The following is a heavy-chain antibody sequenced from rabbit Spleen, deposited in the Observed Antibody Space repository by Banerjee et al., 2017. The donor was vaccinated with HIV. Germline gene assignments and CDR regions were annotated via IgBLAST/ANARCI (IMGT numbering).Heavy chain of an antibody. CDR1: GFDFSTYG. Sequence: CKASGFDFSTYGVSWVRQAPGKGLEWIGYIEPIFGNTYYANWVNGRFTISSHNAQNTLYLQMTSLTAADTATYFCAKTTDTPYTSFNLWGPGPWSPS. D-gene: IGHD7-1*01. CDR3: AKTTDTPYTSFNL. J-gene: IGHJ4*01. CDR2: IEPIFGNT. V-gene: IGHV1S47*01.